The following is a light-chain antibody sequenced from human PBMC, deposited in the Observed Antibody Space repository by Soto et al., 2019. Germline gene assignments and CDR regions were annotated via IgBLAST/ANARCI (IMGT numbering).Light chain of an antibody. CDR1: SADVGAYNF. CDR3: SSYTSLPSYV. Sequence: QSVLTQPASVSGSPGQSITISCTGTSADVGAYNFVSWYQQRPGKAPKLLISAVSNRPSGVSNRFSGSKSGNTASLIISGLQAEDEADYYCSSYTSLPSYVFGTGTKVNVL. V-gene: IGLV2-14*03. J-gene: IGLJ1*01. CDR2: AVS.